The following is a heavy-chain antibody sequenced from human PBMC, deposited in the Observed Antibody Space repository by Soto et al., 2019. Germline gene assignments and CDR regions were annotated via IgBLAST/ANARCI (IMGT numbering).Heavy chain of an antibody. Sequence: SETLSLTCTVSGGSISSSSYYWGWIRQPPGKGLEWIGSIYYSGSTYYNPSLKSRVTISVDTSKNQFSLKLSSVTAADTAVYYCASRGGPAAARSPFDYWGQGTLVTVSS. CDR3: ASRGGPAAARSPFDY. CDR2: IYYSGST. CDR1: GGSISSSSYY. D-gene: IGHD6-13*01. V-gene: IGHV4-39*01. J-gene: IGHJ4*02.